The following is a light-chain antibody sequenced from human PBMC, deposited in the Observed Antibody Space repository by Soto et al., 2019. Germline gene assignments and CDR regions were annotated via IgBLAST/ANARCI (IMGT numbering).Light chain of an antibody. CDR3: QQRNIWPPVT. J-gene: IGKJ5*01. CDR1: QSIGRN. Sequence: IQVTQSPSSLSASVGDRVTISCRASQSIGRNLNWYQQKPGKAPTLLIFTSSSLQSGVPSRFSGSGSGTEFTLTISSLEPEDSAVYYCQQRNIWPPVTFGQGTRLEIK. V-gene: IGKV1-39*01. CDR2: TSS.